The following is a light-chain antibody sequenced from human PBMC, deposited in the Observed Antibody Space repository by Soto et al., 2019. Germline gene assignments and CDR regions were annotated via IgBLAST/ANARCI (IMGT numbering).Light chain of an antibody. CDR3: QQYNSYSP. V-gene: IGKV1-5*01. CDR1: QSISSW. CDR2: NAS. Sequence: DIQMTQSPSTMAASLVYRFTITCRESQSISSWLAWYQQKPGKAPKLLIYNASSLESGVPSRFSGSGSGTEFTLTISSLQPDDFATYYCQQYNSYSPFGGGTKVDI. J-gene: IGKJ4*01.